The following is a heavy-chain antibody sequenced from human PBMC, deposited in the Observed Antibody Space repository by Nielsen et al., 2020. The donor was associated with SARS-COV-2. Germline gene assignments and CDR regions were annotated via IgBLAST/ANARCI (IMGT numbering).Heavy chain of an antibody. V-gene: IGHV3-7*01. J-gene: IGHJ2*01. CDR3: AKDQVFWSGLGYFDL. CDR2: IKQDGSEK. Sequence: GESLKISCAASGFTFSSYWMSWVRQAPGKGLEWVANIKQDGSEKYYVDSVKGRFTISRDNAKNSLYLQMNSLRAEDTAVYYCAKDQVFWSGLGYFDLWGRGTLVTVSS. D-gene: IGHD3-3*01. CDR1: GFTFSSYW.